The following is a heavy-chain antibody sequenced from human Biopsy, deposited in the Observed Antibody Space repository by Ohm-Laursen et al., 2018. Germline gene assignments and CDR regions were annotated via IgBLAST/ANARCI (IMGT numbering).Heavy chain of an antibody. Sequence: GTLSLTCTVSGGSISSDYWSWIRQPAGKGLEWIGRIYSSGSTNYNPSLKSRVTLSMDTSKRQFFLKLSSVTAEDTAVYYCARDDAVTVIRGLYYWGQGALVTVSS. CDR3: ARDDAVTVIRGLYY. J-gene: IGHJ4*02. V-gene: IGHV4-4*07. D-gene: IGHD2-21*02. CDR1: GGSISSDY. CDR2: IYSSGST.